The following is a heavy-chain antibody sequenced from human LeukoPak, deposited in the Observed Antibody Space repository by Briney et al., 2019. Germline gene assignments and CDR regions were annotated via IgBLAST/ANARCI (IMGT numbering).Heavy chain of an antibody. J-gene: IGHJ3*02. CDR3: ARSITGTTRAFDI. D-gene: IGHD1-7*01. V-gene: IGHV4-59*01. CDR2: IYYGGST. CDR1: GGSISSYY. Sequence: SETLSLTCTVSGGSISSYYWSWIRQPPGKGLEWIGYIYYGGSTNYDPSLKSRVTISVDTSKNQFSLKLSSVTAADTAVYYCARSITGTTRAFDIWGQGTMVTVSS.